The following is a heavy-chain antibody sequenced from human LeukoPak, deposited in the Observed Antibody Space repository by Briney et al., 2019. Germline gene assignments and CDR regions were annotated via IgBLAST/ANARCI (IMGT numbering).Heavy chain of an antibody. D-gene: IGHD2/OR15-2a*01. CDR3: ARDPGPLSGLYYYYSYMGV. V-gene: IGHV3-20*04. Sequence: GGSLRLSRAPSLFIFDDYAMSWVCQAPGKGREWGSGINWNGGSKGYADCVKGRFSISRDNAKTSLYLQMNSLRAEDTVLYYSARDPGPLSGLYYYYSYMGVWGKGTTVTVPS. J-gene: IGHJ6*03. CDR1: LFIFDDYA. CDR2: INWNGGSK.